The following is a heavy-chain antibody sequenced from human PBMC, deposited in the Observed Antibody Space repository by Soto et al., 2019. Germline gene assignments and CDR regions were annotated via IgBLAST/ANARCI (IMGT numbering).Heavy chain of an antibody. Sequence: LSLTCTVSGGSVSSGSYYWSWIRQPPGKGLEWIGYIYYSGSTNYNPSLKSRVTISVDTSKNQFSLKLSSVTAADTAVYYCARELHCSGGSCYSSYYYGMDVWGQGTTVTVSS. J-gene: IGHJ6*02. D-gene: IGHD2-15*01. CDR3: ARELHCSGGSCYSSYYYGMDV. CDR1: GGSVSSGSYY. V-gene: IGHV4-61*01. CDR2: IYYSGST.